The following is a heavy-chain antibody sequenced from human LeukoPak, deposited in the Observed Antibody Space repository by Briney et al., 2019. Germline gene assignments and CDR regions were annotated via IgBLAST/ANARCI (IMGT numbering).Heavy chain of an antibody. CDR2: ISSSSSYI. CDR1: GFTFSSYS. CDR3: AKDGGASSSWYPVYYYGMDV. D-gene: IGHD6-13*01. Sequence: GGSLRLSCAASGFTFSSYSMNWVRQAPGKGLEWVSSISSSSSYIYYADSVKGRFTISRDNAKNSLYLQMTSLRAEDTAVYYCAKDGGASSSWYPVYYYGMDVWGQGTTVTVSS. V-gene: IGHV3-21*01. J-gene: IGHJ6*02.